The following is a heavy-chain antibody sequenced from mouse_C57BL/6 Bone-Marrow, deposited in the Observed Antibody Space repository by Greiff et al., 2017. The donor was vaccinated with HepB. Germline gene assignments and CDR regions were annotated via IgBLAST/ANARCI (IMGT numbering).Heavy chain of an antibody. J-gene: IGHJ3*01. CDR3: ARGNWAWFAY. CDR2: INPNNGGT. V-gene: IGHV1-26*01. Sequence: EVQLQQSGPELVKPGASVKISCKASGYTFTDYYMNWVKQSHGKSLEWIGDINPNNGGTSYNQKFKGKATLTVDKSSSTAYMQLSSLTSEDSAVYYCARGNWAWFAYWGQGTLVTVSA. D-gene: IGHD4-1*01. CDR1: GYTFTDYY.